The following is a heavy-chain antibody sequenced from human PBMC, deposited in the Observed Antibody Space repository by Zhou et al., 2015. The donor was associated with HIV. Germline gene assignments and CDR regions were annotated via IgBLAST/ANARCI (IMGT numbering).Heavy chain of an antibody. J-gene: IGHJ6*02. CDR2: IIPIFGTA. V-gene: IGHV1-69*01. Sequence: QVQLVQSGAEVKKPGSSVKVSCKASGGTFSSYAISWVRQAPGQGLEWMGGIIPIFGTANYAQKFQGRVTITADESTSTAYMELSSLRSEDTAVYYCARGVKGSGSYSPLYYYYGMDVWGQGTTVTVSS. CDR3: ARGVKGSGSYSPLYYYYGMDV. CDR1: GGTFSSYA. D-gene: IGHD3-10*01.